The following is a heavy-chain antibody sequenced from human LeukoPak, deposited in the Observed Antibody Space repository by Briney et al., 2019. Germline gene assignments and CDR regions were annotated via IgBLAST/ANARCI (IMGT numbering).Heavy chain of an antibody. V-gene: IGHV3-13*01. CDR2: LGTNGDA. J-gene: IGHJ6*02. Sequence: PGGSLRLSCATSGFTFDRYTIHWVRQAAGRGLEWVSALGTNGDAYYLGSVRGRFTISRENVKNSLYLQMNSLGVEDTAVYYCAREWRGIAPHYHGMDVWGQGTTVTVSS. CDR3: AREWRGIAPHYHGMDV. CDR1: GFTFDRYT. D-gene: IGHD6-6*01.